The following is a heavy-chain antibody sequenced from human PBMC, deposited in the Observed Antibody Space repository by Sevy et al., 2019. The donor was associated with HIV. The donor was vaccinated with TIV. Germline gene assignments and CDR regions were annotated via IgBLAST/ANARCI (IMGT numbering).Heavy chain of an antibody. V-gene: IGHV3-21*01. J-gene: IGHJ6*02. D-gene: IGHD2-15*01. CDR1: GFTFSSYE. CDR2: ISSSSTYI. Sequence: GESLKISCAASGFTFSSYEMNWVRQAPGKGLEWVSSISSSSTYIYYADSVKGRFTISRDNAKNSLYLQMNSLRAEDTAVYYCARDLVLPATTDYYYYGMDVWGQGTTVTVSS. CDR3: ARDLVLPATTDYYYYGMDV.